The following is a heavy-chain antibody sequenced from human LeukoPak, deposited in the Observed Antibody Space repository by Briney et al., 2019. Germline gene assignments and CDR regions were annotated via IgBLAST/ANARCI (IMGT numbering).Heavy chain of an antibody. CDR3: ARHVVAVGFDY. CDR1: GFTVSRNY. Sequence: GGSLRLSCAASGFTVSRNYMNWVRQAPGKGVEWVSSITSSSSYIYYADSVKGRFTISRDNAKNSLYLQMNSLRAEDTAVYYCARHVVAVGFDYWGQGTLVTVSS. V-gene: IGHV3-21*01. D-gene: IGHD3-22*01. J-gene: IGHJ4*02. CDR2: ITSSSSYI.